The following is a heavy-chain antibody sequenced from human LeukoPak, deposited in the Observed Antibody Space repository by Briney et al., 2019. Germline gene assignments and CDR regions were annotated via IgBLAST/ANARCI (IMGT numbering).Heavy chain of an antibody. J-gene: IGHJ4*02. Sequence: PGGSLRLSCAASGFTFSSYSMNWVRQAPGKGLEWLSYISSSSTIYYPDSVKGRFTISRDNAQSSLYLQMNSLRDEDTAVYYCARVPGYSYGLDYWGQGTLVTVSS. CDR2: ISSSSTI. CDR1: GFTFSSYS. CDR3: ARVPGYSYGLDY. D-gene: IGHD5-18*01. V-gene: IGHV3-48*02.